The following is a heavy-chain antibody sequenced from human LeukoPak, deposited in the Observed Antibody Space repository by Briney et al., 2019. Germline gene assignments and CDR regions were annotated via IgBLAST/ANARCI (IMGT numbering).Heavy chain of an antibody. Sequence: GGSLRLSCAASGFTFSSYAMHWVRQAPGKGLEWVAVISYDGGKKYYADSVKGRFTISRDNSKNSLYLQMNSLRAEDTAVYYCAKSVAGNLNWFDPWGQGTLVAVSS. J-gene: IGHJ5*02. CDR3: AKSVAGNLNWFDP. V-gene: IGHV3-30*18. CDR1: GFTFSSYA. D-gene: IGHD6-19*01. CDR2: ISYDGGKK.